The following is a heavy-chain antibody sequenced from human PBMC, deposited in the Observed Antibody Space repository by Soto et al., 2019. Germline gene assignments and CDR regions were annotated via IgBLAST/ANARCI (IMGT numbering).Heavy chain of an antibody. D-gene: IGHD3-10*01. V-gene: IGHV3-74*01. CDR1: GFTLSGRS. CDR2: IDNAGTDS. Sequence: EVQLVESGGGLVQPGGSLRLSCAASGFTLSGRSMHWVRQAPGKGLVWVSGIDNAGTDSTYADSVKGRFTSSRDNAKNMLYLQMTILGVEDTAVYYSARGWFGPDVWGKGTTVTVSS. J-gene: IGHJ6*04. CDR3: ARGWFGPDV.